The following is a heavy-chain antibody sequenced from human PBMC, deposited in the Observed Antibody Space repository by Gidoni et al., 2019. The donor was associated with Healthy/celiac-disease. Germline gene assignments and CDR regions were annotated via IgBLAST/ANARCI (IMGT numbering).Heavy chain of an antibody. CDR3: ARFGEQWLEDY. Sequence: QVQLVQSGAEVKKPESSVKVACKASGGTFSSYAISWVRQAPGQGLEWLGGIIPIFGTANYAQKFQGRVTITADKSTGTAYMELGSLRSEDTAVYYCARFGEQWLEDYWGQGTLVTVSS. CDR1: GGTFSSYA. J-gene: IGHJ4*02. D-gene: IGHD6-19*01. V-gene: IGHV1-69*06. CDR2: IIPIFGTA.